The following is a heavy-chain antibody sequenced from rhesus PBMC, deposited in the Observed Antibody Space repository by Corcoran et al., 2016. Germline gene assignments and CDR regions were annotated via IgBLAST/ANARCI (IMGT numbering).Heavy chain of an antibody. V-gene: IGHV4-73*01. CDR3: AGGGVAAPGRFDY. D-gene: IGHD2-33*01. CDR2: IHGNSAST. J-gene: IGHJ4*01. CDR1: GGSISGYHY. Sequence: QVKLQQWGEGLVKPSETLSLTCAVYGGSISGYHYWSWIRQPPGKGLEWIGYIHGNSASTNYNRSLKNRGTISKDTSKNQFSLKLNSVTAADTAVYYCAGGGVAAPGRFDYWGQGVLVTVSS.